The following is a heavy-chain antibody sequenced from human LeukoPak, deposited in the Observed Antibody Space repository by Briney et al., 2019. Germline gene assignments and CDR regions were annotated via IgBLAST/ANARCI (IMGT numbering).Heavy chain of an antibody. V-gene: IGHV3-21*01. D-gene: IGHD3-9*01. CDR2: ISSSSSYI. Sequence: GGSLRLSCAASGFTFSSYWMSWVRQAPGKGLEWVSSISSSSSYIYYADSVKGRFTISRDNAKNSLYLQMNSLRAEDTAVYYCARDSGYYGGSCYYWGQGTLVTVSS. CDR3: ARDSGYYGGSCYY. J-gene: IGHJ4*02. CDR1: GFTFSSYW.